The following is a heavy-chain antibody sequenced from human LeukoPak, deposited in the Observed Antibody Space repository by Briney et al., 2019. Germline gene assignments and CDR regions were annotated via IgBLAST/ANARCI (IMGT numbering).Heavy chain of an antibody. CDR1: GYTFTSYA. Sequence: ASVKVSCKASGYTFTSYAMHWVRQAPGQRLECMGWINAGNGNTKYSQKFQGRVTITRDTSASTAYMELSSLRSEDTAVYYCARAVGLWFGELIGYWGQGTLVTVSS. CDR3: ARAVGLWFGELIGY. CDR2: INAGNGNT. J-gene: IGHJ4*02. V-gene: IGHV1-3*01. D-gene: IGHD3-10*01.